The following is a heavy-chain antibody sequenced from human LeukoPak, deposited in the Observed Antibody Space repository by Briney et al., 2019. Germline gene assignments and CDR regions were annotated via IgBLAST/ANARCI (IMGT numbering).Heavy chain of an antibody. V-gene: IGHV4-31*03. CDR2: THHTGNT. CDR3: ATYGGVRGLSFDY. CDR1: GASISSNDQY. Sequence: PSETLSLTCTVSGASISSNDQYWSWIRQHPGKGLVGFGYTHHTGNTYYNPSLKSRLPISVDTSRNQFYLKLSSVTAADTAVYYCATYGGVRGLSFDYWGQGTLVTVSS. J-gene: IGHJ4*02. D-gene: IGHD3-10*01.